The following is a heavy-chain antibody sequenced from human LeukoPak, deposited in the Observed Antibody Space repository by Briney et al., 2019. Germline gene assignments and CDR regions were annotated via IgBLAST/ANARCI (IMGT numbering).Heavy chain of an antibody. CDR1: GGSISSYY. CDR3: ARTAYYYDSSGYYIGFDY. V-gene: IGHV4-59*01. D-gene: IGHD3-22*01. J-gene: IGHJ4*02. Sequence: SETLSLTCTVSGGSISSYYWSWIRQPPGKGLEWIGYIYYSGSTNYNPSLKSRVTISVDTSKNQFSLKLSSVTAADTAVYYCARTAYYYDSSGYYIGFDYWGQGTLVTVSS. CDR2: IYYSGST.